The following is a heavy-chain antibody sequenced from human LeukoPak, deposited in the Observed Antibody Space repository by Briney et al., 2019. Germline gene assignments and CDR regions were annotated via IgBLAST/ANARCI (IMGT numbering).Heavy chain of an antibody. D-gene: IGHD2-2*01. CDR2: IYYSGST. CDR3: ATLRVVVVPAAIYYYGMDV. CDR1: GGSISSSSYY. V-gene: IGHV4-39*01. J-gene: IGHJ6*02. Sequence: SETLSLTCTVSGGSISSSSYYWGWIRQPPGKGLEWIGSIYYSGSTYYNPSLKSRVTISVDTSKNQFSLELSSVTAADTAVYYCATLRVVVVPAAIYYYGMDVWGQGTTVTVSS.